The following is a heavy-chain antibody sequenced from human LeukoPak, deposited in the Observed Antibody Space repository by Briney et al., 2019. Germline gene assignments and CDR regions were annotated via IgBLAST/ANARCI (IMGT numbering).Heavy chain of an antibody. J-gene: IGHJ4*02. CDR3: ARLAYCGGDCYPRDY. CDR2: ISSSSSYI. D-gene: IGHD2-21*02. V-gene: IGHV3-21*01. Sequence: GGSLRLSCAASGFTFSSYSMNWVRQAPGKGLEWVSSISSSSSYIYYADSVKGRFTISRDNAKNSLYLQMNSLRAEDTAVYYCARLAYCGGDCYPRDYWGQGTLVTVSS. CDR1: GFTFSSYS.